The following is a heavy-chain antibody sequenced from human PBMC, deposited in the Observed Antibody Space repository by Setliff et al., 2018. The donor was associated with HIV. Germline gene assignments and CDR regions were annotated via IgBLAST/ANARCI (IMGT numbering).Heavy chain of an antibody. D-gene: IGHD2-15*01. Sequence: ASVKVSCKASGYTFTSYDINWVRQGTGQGLEWMGWMNPNSGNTGYAQKFQGRVTMTRNTSISTAYMELSSMRSEDTAVYYCARSLTGGAATRAFDIWGQGTMVTVSS. V-gene: IGHV1-8*02. CDR1: GYTFTSYD. CDR3: ARSLTGGAATRAFDI. J-gene: IGHJ3*02. CDR2: MNPNSGNT.